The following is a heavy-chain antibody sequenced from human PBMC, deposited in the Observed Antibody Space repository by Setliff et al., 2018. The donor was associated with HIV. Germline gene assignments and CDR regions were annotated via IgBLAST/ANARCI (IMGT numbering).Heavy chain of an antibody. D-gene: IGHD4-17*01. CDR3: ARVQMAYAAFDV. Sequence: ASVKVSCKASGYTFTSYPMHWVRQAPGQGLEWMGVINTSGGSAGYAEKFRGRVTMTRDTSTSTDYMDLRNLRSEDTAVYYCARVQMAYAAFDVWGQGTMVTVSS. J-gene: IGHJ3*01. CDR1: GYTFTSYP. CDR2: INTSGGSA. V-gene: IGHV1-46*01.